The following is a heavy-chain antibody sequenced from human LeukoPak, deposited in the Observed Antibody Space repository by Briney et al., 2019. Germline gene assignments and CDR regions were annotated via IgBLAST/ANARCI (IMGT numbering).Heavy chain of an antibody. D-gene: IGHD3-3*01. V-gene: IGHV4-59*01. CDR2: IYYSGST. CDR3: ARYITIFDY. CDR1: GGSISSYY. Sequence: SETLSLTCTVSGGSISSYYWSWIRQPPGKGLEWIGYIYYSGSTNYNPSLKCRVTISVDTSKNQFSLKLSSVTAADTAVYYCARYITIFDYWGQGTLVTVSS. J-gene: IGHJ4*02.